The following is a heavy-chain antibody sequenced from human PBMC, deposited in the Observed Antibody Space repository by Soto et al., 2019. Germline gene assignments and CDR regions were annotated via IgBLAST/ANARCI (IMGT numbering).Heavy chain of an antibody. CDR1: GYTFSSFD. V-gene: IGHV3-23*01. CDR2: ISGSGGGT. Sequence: EVQLWESGGGLVQPGGSLRLSCAVSGYTFSSFDMSWVRQAPGTGLECVATISGSGGGTNYADSVKARFTIYRDISTSTVYLQMNSLRADDTAVYYCAHRTGFEYWGQGALVTVSS. J-gene: IGHJ4*02. CDR3: AHRTGFEY.